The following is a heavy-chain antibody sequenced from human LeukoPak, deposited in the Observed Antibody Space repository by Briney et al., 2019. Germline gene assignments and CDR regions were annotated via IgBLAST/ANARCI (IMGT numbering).Heavy chain of an antibody. D-gene: IGHD2-2*01. V-gene: IGHV4-59*08. CDR3: ARGPPDPASPSDI. J-gene: IGHJ3*02. CDR2: IYYSGST. Sequence: SGTLSLTCTVSGGSISSYYWSWIRQPPGKGLEWIGYIYYSGSTNYNPSLKSRVAISVDTSKNQFSRKLSSVPAADPAVYYCARGPPDPASPSDIWGQGTMVTVSS. CDR1: GGSISSYY.